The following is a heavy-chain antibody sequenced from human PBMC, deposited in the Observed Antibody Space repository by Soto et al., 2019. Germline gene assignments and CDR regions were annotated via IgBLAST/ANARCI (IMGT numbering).Heavy chain of an antibody. CDR3: AREASPTRGFDY. Sequence: GGSLRLSCAASGFTFSSYGMHWVRQAPGKGLEWVAVIWYDGSNKYYADSVKGRFTISRDNSKNTLYLQMNSLRAEDTAVYYCAREASPTRGFDYWGQGTLVTVSS. J-gene: IGHJ4*02. V-gene: IGHV3-33*01. CDR2: IWYDGSNK. CDR1: GFTFSSYG.